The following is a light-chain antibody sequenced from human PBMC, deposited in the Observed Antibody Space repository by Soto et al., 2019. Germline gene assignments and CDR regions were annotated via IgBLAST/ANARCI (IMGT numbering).Light chain of an antibody. J-gene: IGLJ1*01. CDR3: TSYTRDTALV. V-gene: IGLV2-14*01. Sequence: QSVLTQPASVSGSPGQSITISCTGTSSDVGTYNYVSWYQHHPGKAPKLIIYEVSNRPSGVSNRFSGSKSGSTASLTISGLQAEDEADYHCTSYTRDTALVFGTGTKGTV. CDR2: EVS. CDR1: SSDVGTYNY.